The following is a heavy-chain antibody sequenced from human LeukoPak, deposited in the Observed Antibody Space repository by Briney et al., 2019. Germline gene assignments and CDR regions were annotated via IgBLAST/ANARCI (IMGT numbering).Heavy chain of an antibody. CDR1: GGSISSYY. D-gene: IGHD3-3*01. Sequence: SETLSLTCTVSGGSISSYYWSWIRQPAGKGLEWIGRIYTSGSTNYNPSLKSRVTMSVDTSKNQFSLKLSSVTAADTAVYYCARGIIQYDFWSGYYAPYFDYWGQGTLVTVSS. CDR2: IYTSGST. CDR3: ARGIIQYDFWSGYYAPYFDY. J-gene: IGHJ4*02. V-gene: IGHV4-4*07.